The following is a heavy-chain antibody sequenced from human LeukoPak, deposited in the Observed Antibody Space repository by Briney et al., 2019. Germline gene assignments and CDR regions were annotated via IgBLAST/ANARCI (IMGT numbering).Heavy chain of an antibody. V-gene: IGHV3-23*01. CDR3: AKGRTRGYSGYDYDY. CDR2: IFGSGGGT. D-gene: IGHD5-12*01. CDR1: GFTFSGYV. J-gene: IGHJ4*02. Sequence: PGGSLRLSCAASGFTFSGYVMSWVRQAPGKGLEWVPGIFGSGGGTYYADSVKGRFTISRDNSKNTLYLQMNSLRAEDTAVYYCAKGRTRGYSGYDYDYWGQGTLVTVSS.